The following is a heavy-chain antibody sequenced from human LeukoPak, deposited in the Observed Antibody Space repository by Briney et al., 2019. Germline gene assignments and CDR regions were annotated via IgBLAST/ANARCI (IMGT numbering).Heavy chain of an antibody. Sequence: SVKVSCKASGFTFTSSAVQWVRQARGQRLEWIGWIVVGNGNTNYAQKFQERVTITRDMSTSTAYMELSSLRSEDTAVYYCAAPGRGYYYDSSGYYYDAFDIWGQGTMVTVSS. CDR2: IVVGNGNT. CDR3: AAPGRGYYYDSSGYYYDAFDI. J-gene: IGHJ3*02. CDR1: GFTFTSSA. V-gene: IGHV1-58*01. D-gene: IGHD3-22*01.